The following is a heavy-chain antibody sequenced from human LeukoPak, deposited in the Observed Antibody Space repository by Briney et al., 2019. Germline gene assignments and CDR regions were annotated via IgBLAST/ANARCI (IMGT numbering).Heavy chain of an antibody. CDR2: ISGSGGST. J-gene: IGHJ4*02. D-gene: IGHD3-16*01. V-gene: IGHV3-23*01. CDR3: ATQRWGYFDY. Sequence: GGSLRLSCAASGFTFSSYAMSWVRQAPGKGLEWVSAISGSGGSTYYADSVKGRFTISRDNSKNTLYLQMNSQRAEDTSVYYCATQRWGYFDYWGQGTLVTVSS. CDR1: GFTFSSYA.